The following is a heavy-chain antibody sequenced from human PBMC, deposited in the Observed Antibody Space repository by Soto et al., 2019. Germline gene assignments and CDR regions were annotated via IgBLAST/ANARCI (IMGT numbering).Heavy chain of an antibody. CDR3: ARSDVDTAMVGAFDI. Sequence: ASVKVSCKASGYTFTSYYMHWVRQAPGQGLEWMGIINPSGGSTSYAQKFQGRVTMTRDTSTSTVYMELSSLRSEDTAAYYCARSDVDTAMVGAFDIWGQGTMVTVSS. J-gene: IGHJ3*02. D-gene: IGHD5-18*01. CDR2: INPSGGST. CDR1: GYTFTSYY. V-gene: IGHV1-46*01.